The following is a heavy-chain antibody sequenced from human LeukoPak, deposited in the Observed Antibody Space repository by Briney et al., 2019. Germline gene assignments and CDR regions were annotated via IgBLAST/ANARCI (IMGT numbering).Heavy chain of an antibody. CDR3: ARDPTLAYCGGDCDYAFDI. Sequence: SETLSLTCAVYGGSFSGYYWRWIRQPPGKGLEWLGEINHSGSTNYNPSLKSRVTISVDTSKNQFSLKLSSVTAADTAVYYCARDPTLAYCGGDCDYAFDIWGQGTMVTVSS. V-gene: IGHV4-34*01. D-gene: IGHD2-21*02. CDR2: INHSGST. J-gene: IGHJ3*02. CDR1: GGSFSGYY.